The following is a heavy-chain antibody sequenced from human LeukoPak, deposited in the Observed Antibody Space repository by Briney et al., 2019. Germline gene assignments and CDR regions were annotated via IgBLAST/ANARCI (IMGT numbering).Heavy chain of an antibody. CDR1: GGSISGYY. CDR2: VYYSGTT. CDR3: ARLLPNALAGLSYNYHYMDV. D-gene: IGHD6-19*01. V-gene: IGHV4-59*01. J-gene: IGHJ6*03. Sequence: SETLSLTCTVSGGSISGYYWSWVRQPPGKGLEYIGYVYYSGTTDYNPSLRGRVVISVDTSKNQFSLKLNSVTAADTAVYYCARLLPNALAGLSYNYHYMDVWGKGTTVAVSS.